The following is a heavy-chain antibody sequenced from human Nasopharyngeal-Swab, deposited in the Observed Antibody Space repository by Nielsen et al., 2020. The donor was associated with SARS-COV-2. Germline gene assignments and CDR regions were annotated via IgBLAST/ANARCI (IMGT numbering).Heavy chain of an antibody. Sequence: GESLKISCAASGFTFSSYWMSWVRQAPGKGLEWVVNIKQDGSEKYYVDSVKGRFTISRDNAKNSLYLQMNSLRAEDTAVYYCARDPIPNWNYGRTDFDYWGQGTLVTVSS. D-gene: IGHD1-7*01. V-gene: IGHV3-7*01. CDR2: IKQDGSEK. CDR3: ARDPIPNWNYGRTDFDY. CDR1: GFTFSSYW. J-gene: IGHJ4*02.